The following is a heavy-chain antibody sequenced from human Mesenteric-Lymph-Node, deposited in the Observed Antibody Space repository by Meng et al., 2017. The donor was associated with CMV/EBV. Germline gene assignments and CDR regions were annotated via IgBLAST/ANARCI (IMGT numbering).Heavy chain of an antibody. CDR1: GTSISSGDYY. CDR3: ARDGTNWGTFDY. V-gene: IGHV4-30-4*08. CDR2: THYSRSN. J-gene: IGHJ4*02. Sequence: VSGTSISSGDYYGSWIRQQPGKGLEWIGYTHYSRSNYYNPSLKSRVTMSVDTPKNQFYMKLSSVTDADTAVYYCARDGTNWGTFDYWGQGTLVTVSS. D-gene: IGHD7-27*01.